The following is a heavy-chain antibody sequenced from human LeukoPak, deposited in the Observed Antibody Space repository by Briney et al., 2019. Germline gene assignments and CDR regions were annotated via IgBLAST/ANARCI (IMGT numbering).Heavy chain of an antibody. Sequence: GGSLRLSCAASGFTFSSYGMSWVRQAPGKGLEWVANIKEDGSEKDYVDSVKGRFTISRDNAKNSLYLQMNSLRAEDTAVYYCARDGYSSGWYAFDYWGQGTLVTVSS. J-gene: IGHJ4*02. CDR1: GFTFSSYG. CDR3: ARDGYSSGWYAFDY. D-gene: IGHD6-19*01. V-gene: IGHV3-7*01. CDR2: IKEDGSEK.